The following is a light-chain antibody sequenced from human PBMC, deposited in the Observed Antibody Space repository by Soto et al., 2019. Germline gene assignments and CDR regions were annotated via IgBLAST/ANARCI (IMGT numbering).Light chain of an antibody. CDR2: NNN. CDR1: SSNIGGNT. V-gene: IGLV1-44*01. J-gene: IGLJ3*02. Sequence: QLVLTQPPSASGTPGQRVTISCSGSSSNIGGNTVNWYQQVPGTAPKLLIYNNNQRPSGVPDRFSGSKSGTSASLAISGLRSEDEADYYCAAWDDSLSGFWVFGGGTKLTVL. CDR3: AAWDDSLSGFWV.